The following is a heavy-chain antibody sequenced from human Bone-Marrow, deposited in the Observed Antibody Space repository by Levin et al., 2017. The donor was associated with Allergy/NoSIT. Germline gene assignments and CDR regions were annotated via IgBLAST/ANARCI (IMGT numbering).Heavy chain of an antibody. CDR3: ARGGRYCSGGFCYSGYDRLDGLDV. CDR1: EFTVSSHY. V-gene: IGHV3-53*01. J-gene: IGHJ6*02. CDR2: LYAGGST. D-gene: IGHD2-15*01. Sequence: PGGSLRLSCVASEFTVSSHYMTWVRQAPGRGLEWVSVLYAGGSTYYADSVKGRFSMSRDNSKNTLYLQMNSLRAEDTAVYYCARGGRYCSGGFCYSGYDRLDGLDVWGQGTTVTVSS.